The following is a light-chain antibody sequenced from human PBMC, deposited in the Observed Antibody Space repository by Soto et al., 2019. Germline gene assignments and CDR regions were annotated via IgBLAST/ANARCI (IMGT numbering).Light chain of an antibody. CDR2: GAS. CDR1: QSITSF. J-gene: IGKJ1*01. V-gene: IGKV1-39*01. Sequence: DIQLTQSPSSLSASVGDSVTITCRASQSITSFLNWYQQKPGEAPSLLIYGASSLQSGVPARFSGRGSGTDFTLTIFSIQAEDFATYYCQQSYSTPRTFGQGTKVEVK. CDR3: QQSYSTPRT.